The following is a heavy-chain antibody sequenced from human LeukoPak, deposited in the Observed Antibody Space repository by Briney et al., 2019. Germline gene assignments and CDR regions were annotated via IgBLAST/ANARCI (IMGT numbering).Heavy chain of an antibody. V-gene: IGHV5-51*01. CDR3: ARHCAGGSCSDY. D-gene: IGHD2-15*01. CDR1: GSIFTRYW. CDR2: IYPGDSDT. J-gene: IGHJ4*02. Sequence: GESLQISCEGSGSIFTRYWIGWARQVRGKGREWMGIIYPGDSDTRYSPSFQGHVTISADKSISTAYLQWSSLKASDTAMYYCARHCAGGSCSDYWGQGTLVTVSS.